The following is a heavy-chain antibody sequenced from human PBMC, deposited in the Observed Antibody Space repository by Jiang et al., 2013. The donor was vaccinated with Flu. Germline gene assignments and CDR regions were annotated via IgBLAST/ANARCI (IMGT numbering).Heavy chain of an antibody. CDR3: AKDQMAYYDFWSGYYLYYFDY. CDR2: ISGSGGST. CDR1: GFTFSSYA. J-gene: IGHJ4*02. V-gene: IGHV3-23*04. D-gene: IGHD3-3*01. Sequence: EVQLVESGGGLVQPGGSLRLSCAASGFTFSSYAMSWVRQAPGKGLEWVSAISGSGGSTYYADSVKGRFTISRDNSKNTLYLQMNSLRAEDTAVYYCAKDQMAYYDFWSGYYLYYFDYWGQGTLVTVSS.